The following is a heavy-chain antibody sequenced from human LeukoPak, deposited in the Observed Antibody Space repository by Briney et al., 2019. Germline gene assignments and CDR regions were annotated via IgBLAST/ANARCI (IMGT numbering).Heavy chain of an antibody. J-gene: IGHJ4*02. V-gene: IGHV1-18*01. CDR1: GYTFTSYG. CDR2: ISAYNGNT. D-gene: IGHD1-26*01. CDR3: ARAISGSYDFDY. Sequence: ASVKVSCKASGYTFTSYGISWERQAPGQGLEWMGWISAYNGNTNYAQKPQGRVTMTTDTSTSTAYMELRSLRSDDTAVYYCARAISGSYDFDYWGQGTLVTVSS.